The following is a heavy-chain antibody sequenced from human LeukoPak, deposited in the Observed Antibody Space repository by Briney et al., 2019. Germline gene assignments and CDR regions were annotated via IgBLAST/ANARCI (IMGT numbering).Heavy chain of an antibody. CDR1: GFTFSSYA. D-gene: IGHD3-16*01. J-gene: IGHJ4*02. V-gene: IGHV3-30*04. CDR2: TSHDGSDN. Sequence: PGGSLRLSCAASGFTFSSYAMHWVRQAPGKGLEWVAITSHDGSDNYYADSVKGRFTVSRDNSKNTVFLQMNSLRAEDTAVYYCARIDYVWGTYSNDYWGQGTLVAVSS. CDR3: ARIDYVWGTYSNDY.